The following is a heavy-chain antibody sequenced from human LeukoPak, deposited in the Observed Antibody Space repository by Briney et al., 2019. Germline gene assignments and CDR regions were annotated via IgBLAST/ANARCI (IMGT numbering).Heavy chain of an antibody. J-gene: IGHJ3*02. CDR3: ARDQELLAFDI. CDR1: GFTFSSYS. V-gene: IGHV3-21*01. D-gene: IGHD1-7*01. CDR2: ISSSSSYI. Sequence: GGSLRLSCAASGFTFSSYSMNWVRQAPGKGLEWVSSISSSSSYIYYADSVKGRFTISRDNAKNSLHLQMNSLRAEDTAVYYCARDQELLAFDIWGQGTMVTVSS.